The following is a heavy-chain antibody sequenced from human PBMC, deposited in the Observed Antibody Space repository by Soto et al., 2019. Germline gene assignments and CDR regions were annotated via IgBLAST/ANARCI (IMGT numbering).Heavy chain of an antibody. CDR3: ARLEYVWGSYRSIYYFDY. CDR1: GGSISSSNW. CDR2: IYHSGST. V-gene: IGHV4-4*02. Sequence: SETLSLTCAVSGGSISSSNWWSWVRQPPGKGLEWIGEIYHSGSTNYNPSLKSRVTISVDKSKNQFSLKLSSVTAADTAVYYCARLEYVWGSYRSIYYFDYWGQGTLVTVS. D-gene: IGHD3-16*02. J-gene: IGHJ4*02.